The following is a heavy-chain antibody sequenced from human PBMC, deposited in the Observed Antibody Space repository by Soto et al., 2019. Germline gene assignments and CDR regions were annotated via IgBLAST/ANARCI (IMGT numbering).Heavy chain of an antibody. CDR2: ISGNGRIT. CDR3: AKHLHIVVRFSPFFSFYGLDV. J-gene: IGHJ6*02. Sequence: PGGSLRLSCEASGFTFSSYAMSWVRQAPGTGLEWVSGISGNGRITHYADSVKGRFTISRDNSKNTLYLQMISPRAEDTAVYYCAKHLHIVVRFSPFFSFYGLDVWGQGTTVTVSS. CDR1: GFTFSSYA. D-gene: IGHD2-2*01. V-gene: IGHV3-23*01.